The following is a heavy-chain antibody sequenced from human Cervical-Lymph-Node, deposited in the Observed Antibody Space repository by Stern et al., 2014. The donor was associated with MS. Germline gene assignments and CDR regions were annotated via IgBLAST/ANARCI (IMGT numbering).Heavy chain of an antibody. Sequence: QVQLVESGGGLVKAGGSLRLSCAASGFTFSGYYMGWIRQAPGKGLEWVSYISGGGHAIYHEDSVNGRFTISRDNAQNSLYLQMNSLTGADTAVYYCARWNEGFDYWGQGTLVTVSS. J-gene: IGHJ4*02. CDR3: ARWNEGFDY. D-gene: IGHD1-1*01. V-gene: IGHV3-11*01. CDR2: ISGGGHAI. CDR1: GFTFSGYY.